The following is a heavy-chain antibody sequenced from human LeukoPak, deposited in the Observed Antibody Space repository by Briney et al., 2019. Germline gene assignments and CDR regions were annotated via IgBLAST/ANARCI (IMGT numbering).Heavy chain of an antibody. CDR3: ARDLLLNRYFDY. CDR1: GFTFSRYW. D-gene: IGHD1-14*01. V-gene: IGHV3-7*01. J-gene: IGHJ4*02. Sequence: GGSLRLSCAASGFTFSRYWMSWVRQAPGKGLEWVANIKQDGSEKYYVDSVKGRFTISRDNAKNSLYLQMNSLRAEDTAVYYCARDLLLNRYFDYWGQGTLVTVSS. CDR2: IKQDGSEK.